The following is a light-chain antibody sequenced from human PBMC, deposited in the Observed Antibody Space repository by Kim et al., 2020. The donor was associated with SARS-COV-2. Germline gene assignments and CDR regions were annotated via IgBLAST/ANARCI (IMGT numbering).Light chain of an antibody. CDR1: QSISSSN. J-gene: IGKJ2*01. CDR3: QQYGSSPPYT. CDR2: GAS. V-gene: IGKV3-20*01. Sequence: SPAESGTLSCSASQSISSSNFLWYHQKSAQTPRLLIYGASSSATGSPHRFCGSGSVGDFTLSTSRLAPEDFAVYYCQQYGSSPPYTFGQGTKLEIK.